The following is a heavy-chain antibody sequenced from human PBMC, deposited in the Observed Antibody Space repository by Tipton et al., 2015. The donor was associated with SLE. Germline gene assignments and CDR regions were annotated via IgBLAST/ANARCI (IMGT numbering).Heavy chain of an antibody. CDR3: AREPPSSYYYGMDV. CDR1: GGSISSSSYY. CDR2: FYYSGIS. D-gene: IGHD3-16*01. V-gene: IGHV4-39*07. Sequence: TLSLTCTVSGGSISSSSYYWGWIRQPPGKGLEWIESFYYSGISNYNPSLQGRVSISVVTSKNHLSLTMTSVTAADTAVYYCAREPPSSYYYGMDVWGQGTTVNVSS. J-gene: IGHJ6*02.